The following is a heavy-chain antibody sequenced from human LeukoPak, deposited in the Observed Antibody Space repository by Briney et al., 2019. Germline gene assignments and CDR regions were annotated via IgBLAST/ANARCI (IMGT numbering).Heavy chain of an antibody. CDR3: ARGPQGYLDY. J-gene: IGHJ4*02. Sequence: PSETLSLTCTVSGGSISSSSYYWGWIRQPPGKGLEWIGSIYYSGSTYYNPSLKSRVTISVDTSKNQFSLKLSSVTAADTAVYYCARGPQGYLDYWGQGTLVTVSS. CDR1: GGSISSSSYY. V-gene: IGHV4-39*07. CDR2: IYYSGST.